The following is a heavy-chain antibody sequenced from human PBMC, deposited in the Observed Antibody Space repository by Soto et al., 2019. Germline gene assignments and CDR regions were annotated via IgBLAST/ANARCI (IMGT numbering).Heavy chain of an antibody. CDR1: GFTFSSYA. CDR3: AKDRGHGRYCSGTSCYSVDY. J-gene: IGHJ4*02. CDR2: ISYDGSNK. V-gene: IGHV3-30-3*01. Sequence: QVQLVESGGGVVQPGRSLRLSCAASGFTFSSYAMHWVRQAPGKGLEWVAVISYDGSNKYYADSVKGRFTISRDNSKNTLYLQMNSLRAEDTAVYYCAKDRGHGRYCSGTSCYSVDYWGQGTLVTVSS. D-gene: IGHD2-2*01.